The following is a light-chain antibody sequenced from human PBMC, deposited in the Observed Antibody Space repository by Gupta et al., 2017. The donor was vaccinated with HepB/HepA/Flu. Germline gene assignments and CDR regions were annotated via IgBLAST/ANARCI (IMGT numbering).Light chain of an antibody. CDR1: QSISNY. CDR3: QQSYSNPRT. J-gene: IGKJ1*01. V-gene: IGKV1-39*01. Sequence: DIQMTQSPSSLSASVGDRVTISCRASQSISNYLNWYQQKLGKAPKLLIYAASSLQSGVPSRFSGSGSGTDFTLTISSLQPEDFATYYCQQSYSNPRTFGQGTKAEIK. CDR2: AAS.